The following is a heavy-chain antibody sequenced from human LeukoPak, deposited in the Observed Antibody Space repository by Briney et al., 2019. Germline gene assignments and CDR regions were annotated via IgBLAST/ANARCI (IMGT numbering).Heavy chain of an antibody. CDR3: ARARLTPGYYYYGMDV. CDR1: GGSISSGGYY. Sequence: PSETLSLTCTVSGGSISSGGYYWSWIRQHPGKGLEWIGYIYYSGSTYYNPSLKSRVTISVDTSKNQFSLKLSSMTAADTAVYYCARARLTPGYYYYGMDVWGQGTTVTVSS. CDR2: IYYSGST. V-gene: IGHV4-31*02. D-gene: IGHD3-10*01. J-gene: IGHJ6*02.